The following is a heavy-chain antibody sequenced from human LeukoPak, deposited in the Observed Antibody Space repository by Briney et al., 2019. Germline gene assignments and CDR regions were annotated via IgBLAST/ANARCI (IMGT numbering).Heavy chain of an antibody. CDR1: GFTFTSYS. Sequence: GGSLRLSCAASGFTFTSYSMDWVRQAPGKGLEWVSTISGGGGSTYYADSVKGRFTISRDNSKNTLYLQVNSLRAEDTAVYYCAKGGKWGVTPFDYWGQGTLVTVSS. CDR2: ISGGGGST. D-gene: IGHD1-26*01. CDR3: AKGGKWGVTPFDY. J-gene: IGHJ4*02. V-gene: IGHV3-23*01.